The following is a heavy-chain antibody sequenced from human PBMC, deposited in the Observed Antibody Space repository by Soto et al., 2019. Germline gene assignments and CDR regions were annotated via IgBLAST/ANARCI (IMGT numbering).Heavy chain of an antibody. V-gene: IGHV3-33*01. D-gene: IGHD6-6*01. Sequence: QVQLVESGGGVVQPGRSLRLSCAASGFTFSSYGMHWVRQAPGKGLEWVAVIWYDGSNKYYADSVKGRFTISRDNSKNTLYLQMNSLRAEDTAVYYCARDEDSSSPFDYRGQGTLVTVSS. CDR3: ARDEDSSSPFDY. CDR2: IWYDGSNK. J-gene: IGHJ4*02. CDR1: GFTFSSYG.